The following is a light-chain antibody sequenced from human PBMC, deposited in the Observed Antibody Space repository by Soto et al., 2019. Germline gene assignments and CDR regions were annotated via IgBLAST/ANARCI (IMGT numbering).Light chain of an antibody. CDR2: GAS. CDR1: QSVGSD. Sequence: EIVMTQSPATLSASPGERATLSCRASQSVGSDLAWYRQKPGQAPRLLIYGASTRATGIPARFSGSGSGTEFTLTISSLQSEDFAAYYCQQYNNWPSTFGQGTKVDI. CDR3: QQYNNWPST. J-gene: IGKJ1*01. V-gene: IGKV3-15*01.